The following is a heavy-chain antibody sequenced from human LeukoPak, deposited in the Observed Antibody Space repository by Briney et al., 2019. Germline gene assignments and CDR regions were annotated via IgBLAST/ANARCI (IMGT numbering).Heavy chain of an antibody. Sequence: GGSLRLSCAASGFTFSSYAMSWVRQAPGRGLEWVSAISTSGESANYADSVKGRFTISRDNTKNTLYLQMNSLRAEDTAVYYCAKVRGRGYHYLDYWGQGTLVTVSS. CDR1: GFTFSSYA. D-gene: IGHD5-12*01. J-gene: IGHJ4*02. CDR2: ISTSGESA. CDR3: AKVRGRGYHYLDY. V-gene: IGHV3-23*01.